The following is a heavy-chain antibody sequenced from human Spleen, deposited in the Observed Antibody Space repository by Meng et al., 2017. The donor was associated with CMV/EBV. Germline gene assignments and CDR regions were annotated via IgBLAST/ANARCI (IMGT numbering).Heavy chain of an antibody. CDR2: IYPSGST. Sequence: QVQLQQSGSVMVHPPEPLSPICTVSCGSISSYYSIWVRQHSGKALDWIGRIYPSGSTNYNPSLKSRVTMSVDTSKNQFSLKLSSVTAADTTVYYCARVISAVAGGFVDWGQGTLVTVSS. D-gene: IGHD6-19*01. CDR3: ARVISAVAGGFVD. J-gene: IGHJ4*02. CDR1: CGSISSYY. V-gene: IGHV4-4*07.